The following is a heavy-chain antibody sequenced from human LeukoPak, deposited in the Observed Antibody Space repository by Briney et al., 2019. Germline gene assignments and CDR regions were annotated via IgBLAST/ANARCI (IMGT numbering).Heavy chain of an antibody. D-gene: IGHD3-22*01. Sequence: PSETLSLTCTVSGGSISSGSYYWSWIRQPAGKGLEWIGRIYTSGGTNYNPSLKSRVTISVDTSKNQFSLKLSSVTAADTAVYYCARDHRIIMIVGDWGQGTLVTVSS. V-gene: IGHV4-61*02. CDR2: IYTSGGT. CDR1: GGSISSGSYY. J-gene: IGHJ4*02. CDR3: ARDHRIIMIVGD.